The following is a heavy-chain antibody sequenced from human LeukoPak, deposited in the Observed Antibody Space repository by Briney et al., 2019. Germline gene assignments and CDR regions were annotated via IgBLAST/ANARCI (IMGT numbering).Heavy chain of an antibody. CDR3: ARALPYSGSYYFDY. CDR2: IYYSGST. CDR1: GGSISSYY. Sequence: SETLSLTCTVSGGSISSYYWSWIRQPPGKGLEWVGYIYYSGSTNYNPSLKSRVTISVDTSKNQFSLKLSSVTAADTAVYYCARALPYSGSYYFDYWGQGTLVTVSS. D-gene: IGHD1-26*01. J-gene: IGHJ4*02. V-gene: IGHV4-59*08.